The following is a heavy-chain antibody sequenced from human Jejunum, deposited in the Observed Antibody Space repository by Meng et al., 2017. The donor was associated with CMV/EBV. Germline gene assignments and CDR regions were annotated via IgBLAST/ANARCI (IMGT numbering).Heavy chain of an antibody. CDR1: GFTFSTYT. J-gene: IGHJ4*02. CDR3: ARESMSRNYFDY. D-gene: IGHD2/OR15-2a*01. V-gene: IGHV3-21*01. Sequence: YGFTFSTYTMNWVRQAPGKGLEWVSSISPRGNFMYYSDSVKGRFTISRDNAKNSLYLQMHSLRGDDTAVYYCARESMSRNYFDYWGQGMPVTVSS. CDR2: ISPRGNFM.